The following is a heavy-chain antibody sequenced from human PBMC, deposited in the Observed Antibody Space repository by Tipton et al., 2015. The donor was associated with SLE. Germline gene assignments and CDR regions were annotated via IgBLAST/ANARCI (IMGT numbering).Heavy chain of an antibody. V-gene: IGHV4-59*11. CDR3: ARGGLYETSAYSVCIDS. J-gene: IGHJ3*02. D-gene: IGHD3-22*01. Sequence: TLSLTCTVSGGSISSHYWSWIRQPPGKGLEWIGYISYSETTNYNPSLKSRVTISVDTSKNQFSLKLRSVTAADTAVYYCARGGLYETSAYSVCIDSWCQVTLVT. CDR1: GGSISSHY. CDR2: ISYSETT.